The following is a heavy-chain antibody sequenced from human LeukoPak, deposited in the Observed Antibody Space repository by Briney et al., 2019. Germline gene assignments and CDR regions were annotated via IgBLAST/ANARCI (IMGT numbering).Heavy chain of an antibody. CDR2: IYYSGST. V-gene: IGHV4-59*01. CDR3: ARENTMYGMDV. Sequence: SETLSLICTVSGGSISSYYWSWIRQPPGKGLEWIGYIYYSGSTNYNPSLKSRVTISVDTSKNQFSLKLSSVTAADTAVYYCARENTMYGMDVWGQGTTVTVSS. CDR1: GGSISSYY. D-gene: IGHD3-10*01. J-gene: IGHJ6*02.